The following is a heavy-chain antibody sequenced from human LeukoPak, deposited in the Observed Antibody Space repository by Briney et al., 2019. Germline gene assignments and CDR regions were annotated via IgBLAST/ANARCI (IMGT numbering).Heavy chain of an antibody. V-gene: IGHV3-66*01. CDR2: IYSGGST. Sequence: GGSLRLSCAASGFTVSSNYMSWVRQAPGKGLEWVSVIYSGGSTYYADSLKGRFTISRDNAKNSLSLQMNSLRAEDTAVYYCARGRQNSGSYSDAFDIWGQGTVVTVSS. D-gene: IGHD1-26*01. CDR3: ARGRQNSGSYSDAFDI. CDR1: GFTVSSNY. J-gene: IGHJ3*02.